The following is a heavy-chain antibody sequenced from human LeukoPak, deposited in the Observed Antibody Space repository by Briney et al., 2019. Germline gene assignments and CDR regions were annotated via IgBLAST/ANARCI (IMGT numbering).Heavy chain of an antibody. Sequence: GGSLRLSCAASGFTFSDYNMNWVRQAPAKGLESVSTISSSDRSYMYYADSVKGRFTISRDNARNSLYLQMNSLGVEDTAVYYCARAPPDYGGSWDYWGQGTLVTVSS. CDR1: GFTFSDYN. D-gene: IGHD4-23*01. V-gene: IGHV3-21*01. CDR2: ISSSDRSYM. CDR3: ARAPPDYGGSWDY. J-gene: IGHJ4*02.